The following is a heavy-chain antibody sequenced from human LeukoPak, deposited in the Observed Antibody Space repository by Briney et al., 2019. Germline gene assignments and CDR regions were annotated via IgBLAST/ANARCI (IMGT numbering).Heavy chain of an antibody. CDR3: ASDSSGYIPFDY. J-gene: IGHJ4*02. CDR1: GFTFSSYA. V-gene: IGHV3-23*01. D-gene: IGHD3-22*01. CDR2: ISGSGGST. Sequence: PGGSLRLSCAASGFTFSSYAMSWVRQAPGKGLEWVSAISGSGGSTYCADSVKGRFTISRDNSKNTLYLQMNSLRAEDTAVYYCASDSSGYIPFDYWGQGTLVTVSS.